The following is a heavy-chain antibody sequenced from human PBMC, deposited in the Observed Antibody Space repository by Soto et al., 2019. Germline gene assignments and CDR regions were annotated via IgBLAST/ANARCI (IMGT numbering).Heavy chain of an antibody. CDR1: GYIFSDYG. D-gene: IGHD4-4*01. CDR3: ARPVTSPDHLDI. V-gene: IGHV1-18*01. J-gene: IGHJ3*02. CDR2: ISAYNGNT. Sequence: QVQLVQSGAEVKKPGASVKVSCKSSGYIFSDYGITWVRQAPGQGLEWMGWISAYNGNTDYAQKFQDRLTLATDTSPSTAYMELRSLRSDDTALYYCARPVTSPDHLDIWGQGTMVTVSS.